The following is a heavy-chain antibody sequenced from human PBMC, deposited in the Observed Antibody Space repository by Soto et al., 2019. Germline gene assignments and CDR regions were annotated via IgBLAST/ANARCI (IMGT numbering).Heavy chain of an antibody. J-gene: IGHJ4*02. V-gene: IGHV1-3*04. Sequence: ASVKVSCKASGYTFTSYTVHWVRQAPGQRLEWMGWIDTGNGNTKYSQNFQGRVTFTRDTSASTAHMELSSLRSEDTAVYYCARVSSVRGLSLGYWGQGTLVTVSS. D-gene: IGHD3-10*01. CDR1: GYTFTSYT. CDR3: ARVSSVRGLSLGY. CDR2: IDTGNGNT.